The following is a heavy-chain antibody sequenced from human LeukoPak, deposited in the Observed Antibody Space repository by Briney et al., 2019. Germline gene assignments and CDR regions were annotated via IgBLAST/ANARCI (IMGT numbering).Heavy chain of an antibody. CDR2: INHSGST. CDR1: GFTFSSYS. J-gene: IGHJ5*02. CDR3: ARGSDNWFDP. V-gene: IGHV4-34*01. Sequence: GSLRLSCAASGFTFSSYSMNWVRQAPGKGLEWIGEINHSGSTNYNPSLKSRVTISVDTSKNQFSLKLSSVTAADTAVYYCARGSDNWFDPWGQGTLVTVSS.